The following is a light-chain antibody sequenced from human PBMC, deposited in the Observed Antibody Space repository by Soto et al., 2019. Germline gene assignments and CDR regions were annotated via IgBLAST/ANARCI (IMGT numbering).Light chain of an antibody. CDR3: QQYDAWPPH. CDR2: DAS. J-gene: IGKJ3*01. V-gene: IGKV3-15*01. Sequence: EIVLTQSPASLSVSPGERATLFCRASQRVSSNLAWYQQKPGQAPRVLIYDASTRATGCPARFSGSGSGTECTLTISSLQSEDFAVYYCQQYDAWPPHFGPGTKVDIK. CDR1: QRVSSN.